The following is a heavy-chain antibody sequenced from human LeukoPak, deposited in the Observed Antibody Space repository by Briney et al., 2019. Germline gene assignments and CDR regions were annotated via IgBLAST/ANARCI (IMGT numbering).Heavy chain of an antibody. D-gene: IGHD2-2*01. V-gene: IGHV4-34*01. CDR3: ARRPSQLLWGSWFDP. CDR1: GVSFSGYY. CDR2: INHSGST. J-gene: IGHJ5*02. Sequence: SETLSLTCAVYGVSFSGYYWSWIRQPPGKGLEWIGEINHSGSTNYNPSLKSRVTISVDTSKSQFSLKLSSVTAADTAVYYCARRPSQLLWGSWFDPWGQGTLVTVSS.